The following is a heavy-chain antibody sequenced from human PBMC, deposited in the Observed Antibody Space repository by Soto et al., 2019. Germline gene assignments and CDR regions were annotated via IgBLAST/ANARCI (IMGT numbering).Heavy chain of an antibody. J-gene: IGHJ4*02. D-gene: IGHD3-16*02. Sequence: QVQLQESGPELVKPSETLSLTCTVSGGSLSNYYWSWIRQPAGKGLEWIGRIYPSGSTNYNPALKSRVTMSIDTSKNQFSLTLSSVTAADTAVYYCARGSLAIDYWGQGTLVIVSS. CDR3: ARGSLAIDY. V-gene: IGHV4-4*07. CDR2: IYPSGST. CDR1: GGSLSNYY.